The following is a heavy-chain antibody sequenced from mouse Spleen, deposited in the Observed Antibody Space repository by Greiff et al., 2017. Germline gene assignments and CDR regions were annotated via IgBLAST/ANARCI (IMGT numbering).Heavy chain of an antibody. CDR2: FHPYNDDT. J-gene: IGHJ2*01. V-gene: IGHV1-47*01. Sequence: LVESGAELVKPGASVKMSCKASGYTFTTYPIEWMKQNHGKSLEWIGNFHPYNDDTKYNEKFKGKATLTVEKSSSTVYLELSRLTSDDSAVYYCARGYYDGSYFDYWGQGTTLTVSS. CDR3: ARGYYDGSYFDY. D-gene: IGHD1-1*01. CDR1: GYTFTTYP.